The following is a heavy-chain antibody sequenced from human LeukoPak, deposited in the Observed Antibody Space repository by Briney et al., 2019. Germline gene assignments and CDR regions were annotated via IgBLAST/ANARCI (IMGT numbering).Heavy chain of an antibody. Sequence: PSETLSLTCAVSGGSITTTDFDWAWIRQPPGQGFEWIATISSSGKAYYYPSLMSRVTISVDTSKNQFSLDVTSVTAADTGLFYCAGFKGGTGFDYCGRGILVIVS. CDR1: GGSITTTDFD. V-gene: IGHV4-39*01. J-gene: IGHJ4*02. CDR2: ISSSGKA. CDR3: AGFKGGTGFDY. D-gene: IGHD1-26*01.